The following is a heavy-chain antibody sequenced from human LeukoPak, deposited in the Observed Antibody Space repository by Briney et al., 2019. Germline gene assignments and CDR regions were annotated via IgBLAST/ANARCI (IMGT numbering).Heavy chain of an antibody. Sequence: SETLSLTCAVYGGSFSGYYWSWIRQPPGKGLEWIGEINHSGSTNYNPSLKGRVTISVDTSKNQFSLKLSSVTAADTAVYYCARDPYYWGQGTLVTVSS. V-gene: IGHV4-34*01. J-gene: IGHJ4*02. CDR3: ARDPYY. CDR1: GGSFSGYY. CDR2: INHSGST.